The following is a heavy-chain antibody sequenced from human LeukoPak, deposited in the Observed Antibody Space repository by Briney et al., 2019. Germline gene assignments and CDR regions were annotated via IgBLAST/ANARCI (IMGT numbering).Heavy chain of an antibody. J-gene: IGHJ4*02. CDR2: INHSGST. CDR3: ARVVVAATSIGSVDY. Sequence: PSETLSLTCAAYGGSFSGYYWSWIRQPPGKGLEWIGEINHSGSTNYNPSLKSRVTISVDTSKDQFSLKLSSVTAADMAVYYCARVVVAATSIGSVDYWGQGTLVTVSS. V-gene: IGHV4-34*01. D-gene: IGHD2-15*01. CDR1: GGSFSGYY.